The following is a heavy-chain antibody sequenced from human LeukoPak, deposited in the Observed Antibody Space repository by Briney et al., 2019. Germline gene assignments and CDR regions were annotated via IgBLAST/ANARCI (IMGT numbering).Heavy chain of an antibody. CDR1: GFXFDDYG. CDR3: ARGYGTGEDGDY. Sequence: GGSLRLSCAASGFXFDDYGMSWVRQAPGKGLEWGSGINWNGGSTGYADSLKGRFTISRDNAKNSLYLQMNSLRAEDTALYYCARGYGTGEDGDYWGQGTLVTVSS. D-gene: IGHD3-10*01. J-gene: IGHJ4*02. V-gene: IGHV3-20*04. CDR2: INWNGGST.